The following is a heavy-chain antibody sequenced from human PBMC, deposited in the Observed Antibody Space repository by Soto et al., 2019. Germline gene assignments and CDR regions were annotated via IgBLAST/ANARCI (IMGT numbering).Heavy chain of an antibody. CDR2: IYYSGST. CDR1: GGSISSGGYY. Sequence: QVQLQESGPGLVKPSQTLSLTCTVSGGSISSGGYYWSWIRQHPGKGLEWIGYIYYSGSTHYNPSLKSRVTISVDTXXNXFXXKLSSVTAADTAVYYCARYPVSGSYIGYYYYGMDVWGQGTTVTVSS. D-gene: IGHD3-22*01. CDR3: ARYPVSGSYIGYYYYGMDV. J-gene: IGHJ6*02. V-gene: IGHV4-31*03.